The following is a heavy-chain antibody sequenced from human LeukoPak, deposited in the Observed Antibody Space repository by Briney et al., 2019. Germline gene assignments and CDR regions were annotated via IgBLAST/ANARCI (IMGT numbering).Heavy chain of an antibody. CDR2: IYYSGST. CDR3: ARSQNYYGSGDY. CDR1: GGSISSYY. V-gene: IGHV4-59*01. D-gene: IGHD3-10*01. J-gene: IGHJ4*02. Sequence: SETLSLTCTVSGGSISSYYWTWIRQPPGKGLEWIGYIYYSGSTNYNPSLEGRVTILVDTSRNHFSVKLSSVTAADTAMYYCARSQNYYGSGDYWSQGTLVTVSS.